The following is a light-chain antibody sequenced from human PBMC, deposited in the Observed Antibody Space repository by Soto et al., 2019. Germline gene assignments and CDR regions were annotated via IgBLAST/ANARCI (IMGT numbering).Light chain of an antibody. J-gene: IGKJ3*01. V-gene: IGKV3-20*01. CDR3: QQYGTTPFT. CDR1: QTVNNNY. Sequence: EIVLTQSPGTLSLSPGERATLSCRASQTVNNNYLTWYQQTPGQAPRLLIYGASSRATGIPDKFSGSGSGTDFTLTISRLEPEDFAVYYCQQYGTTPFTFGPGNKVDI. CDR2: GAS.